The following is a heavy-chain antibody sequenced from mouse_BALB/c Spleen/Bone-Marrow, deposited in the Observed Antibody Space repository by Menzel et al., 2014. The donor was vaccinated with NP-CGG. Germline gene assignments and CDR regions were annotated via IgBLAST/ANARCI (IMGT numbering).Heavy chain of an antibody. J-gene: IGHJ2*01. D-gene: IGHD1-1*01. V-gene: IGHV4-1*02. CDR2: INPDSRTI. Sequence: EVQVVESGGGLVQPGGSLKLSCAASGFDFSRYWMSWVRQAPGKGLEWIGEINPDSRTINYTPSLKDKFIISRDNAKNTLDPQMSRVRSEDAGLYYCARCGYYGFLHYWGQGTTLTVSS. CDR3: ARCGYYGFLHY. CDR1: GFDFSRYW.